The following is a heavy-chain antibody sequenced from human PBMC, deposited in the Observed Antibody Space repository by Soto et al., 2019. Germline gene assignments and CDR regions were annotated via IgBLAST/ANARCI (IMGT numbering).Heavy chain of an antibody. J-gene: IGHJ5*02. CDR1: GGYVSSGSYY. CDR3: ARDLPDCSGGSCYYPTHWFDP. V-gene: IGHV4-61*01. Sequence: SSETLSLTCTVSGGYVSSGSYYWSWIRQPPGKGLEWIGYIYYSGSTNYNPSLKSRVTISVDTSKNQFSLKLSSVTAADTAVYYCARDLPDCSGGSCYYPTHWFDPWGQGTLVTVSS. CDR2: IYYSGST. D-gene: IGHD2-15*01.